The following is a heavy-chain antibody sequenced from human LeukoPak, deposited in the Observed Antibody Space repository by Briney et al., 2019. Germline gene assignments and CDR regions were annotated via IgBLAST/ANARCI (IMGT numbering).Heavy chain of an antibody. D-gene: IGHD6-13*01. CDR3: ARYSSSWSEYNWFDP. J-gene: IGHJ5*02. CDR1: GGSFSGYY. V-gene: IGHV4-34*01. CDR2: INHSGST. Sequence: PSETLSLTCAVYGGSFSGYYWSWIRQPPGKGLEWIGEINHSGSTNYNPPLKSRVTISVDTSKNQFSLKLSSVTAADTAVYYCARYSSSWSEYNWFDPWGQGTLVTVSS.